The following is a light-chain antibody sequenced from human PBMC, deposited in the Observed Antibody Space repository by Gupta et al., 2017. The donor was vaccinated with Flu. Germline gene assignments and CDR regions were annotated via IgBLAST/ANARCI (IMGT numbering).Light chain of an antibody. CDR3: QQDNVLPPFT. CDR2: DVS. CDR1: QDIKMF. J-gene: IGKJ4*01. Sequence: DIQMTQSPSSLSASVGDRVTITCQASQDIKMFLNWYQQKPGKAPKLLIHDVSKWETDVPSRFSGSGYGKHFTFTINSRQPEDFGSYYCQQDNVLPPFTFGRGTKLEIK. V-gene: IGKV1-33*01.